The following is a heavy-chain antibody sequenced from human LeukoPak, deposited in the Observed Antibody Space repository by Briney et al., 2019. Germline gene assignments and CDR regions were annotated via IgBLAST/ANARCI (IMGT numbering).Heavy chain of an antibody. Sequence: PGRSLRLSCAASGFTFSSYGMHWVRQAPGKGLEWVAVISYDGSNKYYADSVKGRFTISRDNSKNTLYLQMNSLRAEDTAVYYCAKDTRFLEWLFSYWGQGTLVTVSS. CDR1: GFTFSSYG. V-gene: IGHV3-30*18. CDR2: ISYDGSNK. D-gene: IGHD3-3*01. J-gene: IGHJ4*02. CDR3: AKDTRFLEWLFSY.